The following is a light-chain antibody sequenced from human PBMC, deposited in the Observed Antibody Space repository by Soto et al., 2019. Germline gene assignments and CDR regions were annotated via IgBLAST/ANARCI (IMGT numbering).Light chain of an antibody. Sequence: SVLTQPPSVSGAPGQRVTISCTGSSSNIGAGSDLHWYQQLPGTAPKLLIYGNSNRPSGVPDRFSGSKSGTSASLAITGLQAEDEADYYCQSYDSSLSTYVFGTGTKVTVL. CDR3: QSYDSSLSTYV. J-gene: IGLJ1*01. CDR2: GNS. CDR1: SSNIGAGSD. V-gene: IGLV1-40*01.